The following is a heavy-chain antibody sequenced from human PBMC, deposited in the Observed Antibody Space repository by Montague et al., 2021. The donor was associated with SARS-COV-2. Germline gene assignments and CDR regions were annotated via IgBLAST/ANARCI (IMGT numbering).Heavy chain of an antibody. CDR1: GFTFSSYG. J-gene: IGHJ5*02. Sequence: SLRLSCAASGFTFSSYGMHCVLQAPGKGLVWVAVISYDGSNKYYADSVKGRFTISRDNSKNTLYLQMNSLRAEDTAVYYCAKDDSSGYSTSWFDPWGQGTLVTVSA. V-gene: IGHV3-30*18. D-gene: IGHD3-22*01. CDR3: AKDDSSGYSTSWFDP. CDR2: ISYDGSNK.